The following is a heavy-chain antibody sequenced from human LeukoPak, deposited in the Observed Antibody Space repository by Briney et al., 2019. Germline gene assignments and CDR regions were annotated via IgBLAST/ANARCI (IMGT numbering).Heavy chain of an antibody. CDR2: INPSGGST. J-gene: IGHJ4*02. CDR3: ARFLDYYDSSGYFYYFDY. Sequence: ASVKVSCKASGYTFTSYYMHWVRQAPGQGLEWMGIINPSGGSTSYAQKFQGRVTMTRDTSTSTVYMELSSLRSKDTAVYYCARFLDYYDSSGYFYYFDYWGQGTLVTVSS. CDR1: GYTFTSYY. V-gene: IGHV1-46*01. D-gene: IGHD3-22*01.